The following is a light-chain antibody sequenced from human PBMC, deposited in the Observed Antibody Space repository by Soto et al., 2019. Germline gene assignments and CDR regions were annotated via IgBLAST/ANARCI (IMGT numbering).Light chain of an antibody. V-gene: IGKV1-9*01. CDR2: AAY. Sequence: DIQLTQSPSFLSASVGDRVTITCRARQGINSHLAWYQQGPGKAPKLLIYAAYTLQSGVPSRFSGSASGTDFTLTISSLQPEDFATYYCQQVSGYPRNFGGGTKVDIK. CDR3: QQVSGYPRN. CDR1: QGINSH. J-gene: IGKJ4*01.